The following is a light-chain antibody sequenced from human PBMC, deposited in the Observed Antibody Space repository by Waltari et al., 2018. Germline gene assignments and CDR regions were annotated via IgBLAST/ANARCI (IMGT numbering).Light chain of an antibody. J-gene: IGKJ4*01. CDR1: QDITNY. CDR3: QQYDNLPPLT. CDR2: DAS. V-gene: IGKV1-33*01. Sequence: DIQMTQSPSSLSASVGDRVTITCQASQDITNYLNWYQQKPGKAPQLLIYDASNLETGVPSRFSGGGSGTDFTFTISSLQPEDIATYYCQQYDNLPPLTFGGGTKVEIK.